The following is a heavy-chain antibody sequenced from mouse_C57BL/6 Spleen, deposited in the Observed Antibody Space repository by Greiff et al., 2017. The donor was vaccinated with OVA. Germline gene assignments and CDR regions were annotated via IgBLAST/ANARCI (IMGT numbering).Heavy chain of an antibody. CDR1: GYTFTDYY. D-gene: IGHD1-1*01. V-gene: IGHV1-19*01. CDR3: ARYCYGSSYWYFDV. Sequence: VQLQQSGPVLVKPGASVKMSCKASGYTFTDYYMNWVKQSHGKSLEWIGVINPYNGGTSYNQKFKGKATLTVDKSSSTAYMELNSLTSEDSAVYYCARYCYGSSYWYFDVWGTGTTVTVSS. CDR2: INPYNGGT. J-gene: IGHJ1*03.